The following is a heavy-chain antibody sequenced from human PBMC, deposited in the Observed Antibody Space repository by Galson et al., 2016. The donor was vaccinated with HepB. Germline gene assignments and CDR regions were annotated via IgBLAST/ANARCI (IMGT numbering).Heavy chain of an antibody. J-gene: IGHJ4*02. Sequence: SLRLSCAASGFTFSNYAIHWVRQAPGKGLEWVAVISFNGGYRYYADSVKGRFTISRDNSNNTLYLQMNSLRAEDTALYYCARDRAAYYDYCDYWGQGTLVTVSS. CDR3: ARDRAAYYDYCDY. CDR1: GFTFSNYA. V-gene: IGHV3-30*04. CDR2: ISFNGGYR. D-gene: IGHD3-16*01.